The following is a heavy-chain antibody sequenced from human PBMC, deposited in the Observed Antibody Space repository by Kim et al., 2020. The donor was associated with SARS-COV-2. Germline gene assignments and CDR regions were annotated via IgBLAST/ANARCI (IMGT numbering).Heavy chain of an antibody. J-gene: IGHJ4*02. D-gene: IGHD6-13*01. Sequence: YADSVKGRFTISRDNSKNTLYLQMNSLRAEDTAVYYCAKGVGYSSSWCDYWGQGTLVTVSS. V-gene: IGHV3-23*01. CDR3: AKGVGYSSSWCDY.